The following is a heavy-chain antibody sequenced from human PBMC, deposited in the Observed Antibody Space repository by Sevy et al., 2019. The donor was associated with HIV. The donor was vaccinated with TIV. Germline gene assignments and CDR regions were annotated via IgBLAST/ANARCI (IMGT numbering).Heavy chain of an antibody. Sequence: GGSLRLSCAASGFMFSSYGMHWVRRAPGKGLEWVADRWHDGGNKDNADSVKGRFTISRDNSKNTLYLQMNSLRAEDTAVYYCARESGYSSGWNLDNWFDPWGQGTLVTVSS. CDR2: RWHDGGNK. J-gene: IGHJ5*02. V-gene: IGHV3-33*01. D-gene: IGHD6-19*01. CDR1: GFMFSSYG. CDR3: ARESGYSSGWNLDNWFDP.